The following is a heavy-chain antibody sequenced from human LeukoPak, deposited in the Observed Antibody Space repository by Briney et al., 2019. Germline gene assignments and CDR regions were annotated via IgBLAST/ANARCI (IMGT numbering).Heavy chain of an antibody. V-gene: IGHV4-30-4*08. D-gene: IGHD3-22*01. CDR2: IYYSGST. J-gene: IGHJ3*02. CDR3: ARGVQRYDSSGYYRSDAFDI. CDR1: GGSISSGGYY. Sequence: SQTLSLTCTVSGGSISSGGYYWSWIRQHPGKGLEWIGYIYYSGSTYYNPSLKSRVTISVDTSKNQFSLKLSSVTAADTAVYYCARGVQRYDSSGYYRSDAFDIWGQGTMVTVSS.